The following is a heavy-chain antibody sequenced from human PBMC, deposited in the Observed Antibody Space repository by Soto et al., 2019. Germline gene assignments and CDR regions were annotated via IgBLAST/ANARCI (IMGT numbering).Heavy chain of an antibody. D-gene: IGHD2-15*01. CDR2: IYHSGST. J-gene: IGHJ5*02. CDR1: SGSISSSNW. CDR3: ARTCSGGSCYSRGWFDP. V-gene: IGHV4-4*02. Sequence: PSETLSLTCAVSSGSISSSNWWSWVRQPPGKGLEWIGEIYHSGSTNYNPSLKSRVTISVDKSKNQFSLKLSSVTAADTAVYYCARTCSGGSCYSRGWFDPWGQGTLVTVSS.